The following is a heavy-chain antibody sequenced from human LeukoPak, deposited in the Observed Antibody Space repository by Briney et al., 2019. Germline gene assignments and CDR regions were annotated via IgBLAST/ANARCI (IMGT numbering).Heavy chain of an antibody. CDR1: GFTFSTSG. J-gene: IGHJ5*02. V-gene: IGHV3-21*04. CDR2: ISSSGIYI. D-gene: IGHD1-26*01. Sequence: GGSLRLSCAASGFTFSTSGMNWVRQAPGKGLEWVSFISSSGIYIYYADSVKGRFTVSRDNAKNSLYLQMNSLRAEDTAVYYCARGGVGATTYVWFDPWGQGTLVTVSS. CDR3: ARGGVGATTYVWFDP.